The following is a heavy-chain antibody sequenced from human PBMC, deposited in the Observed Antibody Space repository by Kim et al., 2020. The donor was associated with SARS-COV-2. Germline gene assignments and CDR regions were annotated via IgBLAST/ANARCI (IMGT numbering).Heavy chain of an antibody. J-gene: IGHJ4*01. V-gene: IGHV4-39*07. CDR1: GGSISSSSYY. CDR2: IYYSGST. Sequence: SETLSLTCTVSGGSISSSSYYWGWIRQPPGKGLEWIGSIYYSGSTYYNPSLKSRVTISVDTSKNQFSLKLSSVTAADTAVYYCARGDGYNYQYYFDYWG. CDR3: ARGDGYNYQYYFDY. D-gene: IGHD5-12*01.